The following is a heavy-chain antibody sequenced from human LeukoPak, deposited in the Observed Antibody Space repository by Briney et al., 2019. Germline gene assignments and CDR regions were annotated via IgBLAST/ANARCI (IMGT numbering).Heavy chain of an antibody. D-gene: IGHD5-18*01. J-gene: IGHJ4*02. CDR3: AKEKGDTAMAPYYFDY. Sequence: GESMRLSWAAYGFTFSSYGMHWVRQGPGKGLEWVAFIRYDGSNKYYADSVKGRFTISRDNSKNTLYLQMNSLRAEDTAVYYCAKEKGDTAMAPYYFDYWGQGTLVTVSS. V-gene: IGHV3-30*02. CDR1: GFTFSSYG. CDR2: IRYDGSNK.